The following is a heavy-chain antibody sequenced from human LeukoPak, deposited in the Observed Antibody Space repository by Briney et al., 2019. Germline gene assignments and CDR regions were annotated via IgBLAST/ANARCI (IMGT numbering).Heavy chain of an antibody. D-gene: IGHD6-13*01. CDR1: GFTFSSYS. J-gene: IGHJ6*03. V-gene: IGHV3-21*01. Sequence: PGGSLRLSCAASGFTFSSYSMNWVRQAPGKGLEWVSSISFTSNYKAYADSVKGRFTISRDNAKDSLYLQMNSLRVEHTAVYYCARASYTIASGGGYYYYMDVWGKGTTVTVSS. CDR2: ISFTSNYK. CDR3: ARASYTIASGGGYYYYMDV.